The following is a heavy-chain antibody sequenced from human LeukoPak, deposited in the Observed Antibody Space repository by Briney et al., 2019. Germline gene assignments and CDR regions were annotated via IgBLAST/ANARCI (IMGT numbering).Heavy chain of an antibody. Sequence: GGSLRLSCAASGFTFSNYALSWVRQAPGKGLEWVSLISGSGGQKDCADSVKGRFTISRDNSRNTLNLQMNSLKAEDTAVYYCTTDVDYWGQGTLVTVSS. CDR1: GFTFSNYA. V-gene: IGHV3-23*01. J-gene: IGHJ4*02. D-gene: IGHD1-14*01. CDR3: TTDVDY. CDR2: ISGSGGQK.